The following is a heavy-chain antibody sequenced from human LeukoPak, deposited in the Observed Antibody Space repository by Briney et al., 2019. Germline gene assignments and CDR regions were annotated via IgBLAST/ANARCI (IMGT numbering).Heavy chain of an antibody. D-gene: IGHD1-14*01. CDR3: VKDNPLDY. V-gene: IGHV3-74*01. CDR2: ISSDGSRV. CDR1: GFTFSDYW. Sequence: GGSLRLSCAASGFTFSDYWMHWVRQAPGKGLVWVSRISSDGSRVTYADSVKGRFTISRDNAKNTLYLQMNSLRAEDTAVYYCVKDNPLDYWGQGTLVIVSS. J-gene: IGHJ4*02.